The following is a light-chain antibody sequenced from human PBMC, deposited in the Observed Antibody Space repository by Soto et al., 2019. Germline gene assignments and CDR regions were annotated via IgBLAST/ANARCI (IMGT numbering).Light chain of an antibody. Sequence: QSALTQPPSASGSPGQSVTISCTGTSSDVGGYNYVSWYQQHPGRAPKLMIYEVNRRPSGVPDRFSGSKSGNTASLIVSGLQAEDEADYYCSSFAGSNNPHVVFGGGTKLTVL. CDR3: SSFAGSNNPHVV. J-gene: IGLJ2*01. CDR2: EVN. V-gene: IGLV2-8*01. CDR1: SSDVGGYNY.